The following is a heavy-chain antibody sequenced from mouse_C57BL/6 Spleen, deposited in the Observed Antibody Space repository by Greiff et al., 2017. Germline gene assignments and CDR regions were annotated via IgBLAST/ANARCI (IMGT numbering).Heavy chain of an antibody. Sequence: QVQLKESGAELVKPGASAKISCKASGYAFSSYWMNWVKQRPGKGLEWIGQIYPGDGDTNYNGKFKGKATLTADKSSSTAYMQLRSLTSEDSAVYFCARSYDGNYWCFDVWGTGTTVTVSS. D-gene: IGHD2-3*01. J-gene: IGHJ1*03. CDR3: ARSYDGNYWCFDV. V-gene: IGHV1-80*01. CDR1: GYAFSSYW. CDR2: IYPGDGDT.